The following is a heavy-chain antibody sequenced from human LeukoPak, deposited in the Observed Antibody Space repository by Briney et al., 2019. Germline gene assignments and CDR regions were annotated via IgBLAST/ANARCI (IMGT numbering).Heavy chain of an antibody. D-gene: IGHD6-6*01. Sequence: GGSLRLSCAASGFTFDDYVMSWVRQAPGKGLEWVANIKQDGSEKYYVDSVKGRFTISRDHAKNSLYLQMNSLRAEDTAVYYCARVLSAEEYSSSPLGVFDIWGQGTMVTVSS. J-gene: IGHJ3*02. CDR1: GFTFDDYV. CDR2: IKQDGSEK. V-gene: IGHV3-7*01. CDR3: ARVLSAEEYSSSPLGVFDI.